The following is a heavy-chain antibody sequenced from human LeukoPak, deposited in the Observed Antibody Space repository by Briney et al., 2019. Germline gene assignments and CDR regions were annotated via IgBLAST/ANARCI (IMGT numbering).Heavy chain of an antibody. J-gene: IGHJ4*02. CDR3: AKDGTSGTWDN. CDR2: ISGGGGSP. CDR1: GFTFITTA. Sequence: GGSLRQSCVAPGFTFITTAMSWVRQGPGKGLVWVSAISGGGGSPFYAAYVRGRFKSSRDNSKSTLYLQLNSLKTDDTALYYCAKDGTSGTWDNWGQGTLVTVSS. V-gene: IGHV3-23*01. D-gene: IGHD1-1*01.